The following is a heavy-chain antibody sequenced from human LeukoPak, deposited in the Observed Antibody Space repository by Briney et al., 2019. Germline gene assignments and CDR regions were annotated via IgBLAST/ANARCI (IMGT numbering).Heavy chain of an antibody. CDR1: GFTLSSNY. V-gene: IGHV3-66*01. CDR3: ARWVNNGGEGCYFDY. J-gene: IGHJ4*02. Sequence: GGSLRLSCAASGFTLSSNYMTWVRQAPGKGLEWVSLINSGGGTFYADSVKGRFTISRDNSKNTLYLQMNSLRAEDTAVYYCARWVNNGGEGCYFDYWGQGTLVTVSS. CDR2: INSGGGT. D-gene: IGHD2-21*01.